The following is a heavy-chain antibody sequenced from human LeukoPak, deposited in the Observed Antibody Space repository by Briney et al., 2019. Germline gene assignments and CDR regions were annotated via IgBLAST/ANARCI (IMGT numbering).Heavy chain of an antibody. V-gene: IGHV4-31*03. CDR3: ARGEKIADWFDP. J-gene: IGHJ5*02. CDR2: IYHSGST. D-gene: IGHD2-15*01. Sequence: SETLSLTCTVSGGSISSGGYYWSWIRQHPGKGLEWIGYIYHSGSTYYSPSLRSRVTISVDTSKNQFSLKLSSVTAADTAMYYCARGEKIADWFDPWGQGTLVTVSS. CDR1: GGSISSGGYY.